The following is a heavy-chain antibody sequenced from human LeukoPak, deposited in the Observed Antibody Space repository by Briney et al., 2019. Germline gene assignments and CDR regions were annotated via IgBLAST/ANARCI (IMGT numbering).Heavy chain of an antibody. Sequence: PGGSLRLSCAAPGLSLSRFVMHWVRQAPGKGLEWVASILSDGSERYYADSVKGRFTISRDNSKNTLYLEMNSLRVEDTAFYYCAREVERLYYFDYWGQGTLVSVSS. V-gene: IGHV3-33*05. CDR1: GLSLSRFV. CDR2: ILSDGSER. CDR3: AREVERLYYFDY. D-gene: IGHD6-25*01. J-gene: IGHJ4*02.